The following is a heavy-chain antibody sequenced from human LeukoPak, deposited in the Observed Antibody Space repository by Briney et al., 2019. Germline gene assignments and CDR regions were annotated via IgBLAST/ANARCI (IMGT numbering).Heavy chain of an antibody. CDR3: AREVQRPNFFDY. V-gene: IGHV3-30-3*01. CDR2: ISHDGTTK. D-gene: IGHD1-1*01. CDR1: GFTFISYA. Sequence: GGSLRLSCAASGFTFISYAIHWVRQAPGKGLEWVAVISHDGTTKYYTDSVKGRFTISRDNSRNTLYLQMNSLRAEDTAVFYCAREVQRPNFFDYWGQGTLVTVSS. J-gene: IGHJ4*02.